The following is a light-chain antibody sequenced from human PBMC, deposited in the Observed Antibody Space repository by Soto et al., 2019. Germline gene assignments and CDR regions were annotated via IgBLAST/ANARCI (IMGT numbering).Light chain of an antibody. CDR2: GAS. V-gene: IGKV3-20*01. Sequence: EIVLTQSPGTLSLSPGERATLSCRASQNVGIYLAWYQQKPGQAPRLLIYGASSRATGISERFSGSGSGTDFTLTIARLEPEDFAVYYCQQYGSSGTFGQGTKVDI. CDR1: QNVGIY. CDR3: QQYGSSGT. J-gene: IGKJ1*01.